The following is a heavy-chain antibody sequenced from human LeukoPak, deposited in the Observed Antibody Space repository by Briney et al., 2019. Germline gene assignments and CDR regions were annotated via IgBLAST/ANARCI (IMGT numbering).Heavy chain of an antibody. CDR3: ARRSYDYVWGSYRYTWFDP. CDR2: INHSGST. V-gene: IGHV4-34*01. J-gene: IGHJ5*02. D-gene: IGHD3-16*02. Sequence: SETLSLTCAVYGGSFSGYYWSWIRQPPGKGLEWIGEINHSGSTNYNPSLKSRVTISVDTSKNQFSLKLSSVTAADTAVYYCARRSYDYVWGSYRYTWFDPWGQGTQVTVSS. CDR1: GGSFSGYY.